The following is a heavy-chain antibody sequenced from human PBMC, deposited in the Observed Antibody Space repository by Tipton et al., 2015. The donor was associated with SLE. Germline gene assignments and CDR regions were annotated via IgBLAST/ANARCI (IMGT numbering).Heavy chain of an antibody. J-gene: IGHJ4*02. CDR2: INHSGST. CDR3: AGGSLTGDFDY. CDR1: GGSFSGYY. D-gene: IGHD7-27*01. Sequence: TLSLTCAVYGGSFSGYYWSWIRQPPGKGLEWIGEINHSGSTNYNPSLKSRVTLSVDTSKNQFSLKLSSVTAADTAVYYCAGGSLTGDFDYWGQGTLVTVSS. V-gene: IGHV4-34*01.